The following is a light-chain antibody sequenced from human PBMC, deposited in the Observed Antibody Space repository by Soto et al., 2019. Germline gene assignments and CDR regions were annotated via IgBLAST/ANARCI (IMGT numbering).Light chain of an antibody. CDR2: EVP. J-gene: IGLJ1*01. CDR3: SSHTSGSTRV. Sequence: QSALTQPASVSGSPGQSIAISCTGTSGDVGGYDYVSWYQQHPDKAPKLMIYEVPKPPSWVSNRFSGSKSGNTASLTISGLQPEDEADYYCSSHTSGSTRVFGSGTKLTVL. V-gene: IGLV2-14*01. CDR1: SGDVGGYDY.